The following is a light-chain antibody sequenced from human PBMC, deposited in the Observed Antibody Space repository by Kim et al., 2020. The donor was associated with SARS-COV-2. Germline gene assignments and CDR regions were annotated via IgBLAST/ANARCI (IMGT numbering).Light chain of an antibody. J-gene: IGLJ1*01. V-gene: IGLV2-8*01. CDR1: SSDIGTYKY. Sequence: QSIPISCTGTSSDIGTYKYDSWYQQHPGTDPKPIVYEVNRRPSGVPDRSSGSKSGNSASLTFSGLQAEDEADYYCTSYAGSNNLDVFGTGTKVTVL. CDR2: EVN. CDR3: TSYAGSNNLDV.